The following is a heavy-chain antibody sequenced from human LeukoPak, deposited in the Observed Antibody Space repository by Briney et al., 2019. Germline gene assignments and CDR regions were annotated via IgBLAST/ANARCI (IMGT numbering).Heavy chain of an antibody. CDR2: ISYSGST. V-gene: IGHV4-59*12. Sequence: SETLSLTCTVSGGSISSYYWSWIRQPPGKGLEWIGYISYSGSTNYNPSLKSRVTISVDKSKNQFSLKLSSVTAADTAVYYCAKLAVAARTAIFDYWGQGTLVTVSS. J-gene: IGHJ4*02. CDR1: GGSISSYY. D-gene: IGHD6-19*01. CDR3: AKLAVAARTAIFDY.